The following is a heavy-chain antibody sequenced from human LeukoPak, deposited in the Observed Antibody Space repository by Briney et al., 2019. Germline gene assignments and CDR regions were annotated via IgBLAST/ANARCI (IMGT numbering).Heavy chain of an antibody. J-gene: IGHJ4*02. D-gene: IGHD3-10*01. V-gene: IGHV3-48*01. Sequence: GGSLRLSCVASGLTLSGYGMNWVRQAPGKGLEWLSYISTTMTTIYYADSVKGRFTVSRDNAKNSLYLQMDSLRAEDTAVYYCARANGKRIRGVTILENPINYFDYWGQGTLVTVSS. CDR3: ARANGKRIRGVTILENPINYFDY. CDR2: ISTTMTTI. CDR1: GLTLSGYG.